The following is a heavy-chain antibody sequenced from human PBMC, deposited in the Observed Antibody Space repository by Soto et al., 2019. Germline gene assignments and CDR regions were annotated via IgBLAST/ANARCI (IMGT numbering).Heavy chain of an antibody. CDR1: GGSISSGDYY. CDR3: ARDQPYHALQVVLPAAIGTGNYNGMDV. Sequence: NPSETLSLTCTVSGGSISSGDYYWSWIRQPPGKGLEWIGYIYYSGSTYYNPSLKSRVTISVDTSKNQFSLKLSSVTAADTAVYYCARDQPYHALQVVLPAAIGTGNYNGMDVWGQGTTVTVSS. J-gene: IGHJ6*02. CDR2: IYYSGST. D-gene: IGHD2-2*02. V-gene: IGHV4-30-4*01.